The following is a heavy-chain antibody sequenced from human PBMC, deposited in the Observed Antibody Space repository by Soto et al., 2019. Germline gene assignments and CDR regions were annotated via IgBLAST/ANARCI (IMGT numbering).Heavy chain of an antibody. Sequence: EVQLVESGGGLVKPGGSLRLSCAASGFTFSSYSMNWVRQAPGKGLEWVSSISSSSSYIYYADSVKGRFTISRDNAKNSLYLQMNSLRAEDTDVYYCARVDYDFWSGTLYGMDVWGQGTTVTVSS. CDR3: ARVDYDFWSGTLYGMDV. V-gene: IGHV3-21*01. CDR1: GFTFSSYS. J-gene: IGHJ6*02. CDR2: ISSSSSYI. D-gene: IGHD3-3*01.